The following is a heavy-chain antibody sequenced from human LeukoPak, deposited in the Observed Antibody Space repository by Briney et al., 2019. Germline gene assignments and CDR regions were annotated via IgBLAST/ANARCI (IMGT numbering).Heavy chain of an antibody. CDR1: GXTFSSYW. J-gene: IGHJ4*02. CDR2: IKQDGSEK. CDR3: ARDLRSTSCYDY. Sequence: GGSLRLSCAASGXTFSSYWMSWVRQAPGKGLEWVANIKQDGSEKYYVDSVKGRFTISRDNAKNSLYLQMNSLRAEDTAVYYCARDLRSTSCYDYWGQGTLVTVSS. D-gene: IGHD2-2*01. V-gene: IGHV3-7*04.